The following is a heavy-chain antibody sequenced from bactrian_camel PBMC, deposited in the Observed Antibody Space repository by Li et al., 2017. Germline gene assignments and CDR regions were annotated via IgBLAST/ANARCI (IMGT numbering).Heavy chain of an antibody. J-gene: IGHJ4*01. Sequence: HVQLVESGGGSVQAGGSLRLSCAAGRYTYKRNCMGWFRQRPGKGREALAVLWIGGATTYYADSVKGRFTITRDKAKNTLYLQMNSLKSEDTAMYYCLMYGYGGIMSRYWGQGTQVTVS. D-gene: IGHD6*01. V-gene: IGHV3S1*01. CDR2: LWIGGATT. CDR3: LMYGYGGIMSRY. CDR1: RYTYKRNC.